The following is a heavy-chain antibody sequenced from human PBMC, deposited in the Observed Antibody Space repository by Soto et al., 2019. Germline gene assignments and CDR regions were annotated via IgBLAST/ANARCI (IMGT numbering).Heavy chain of an antibody. CDR3: AKDLGGCSGGSCYSEYFQH. CDR2: MSASGVGT. V-gene: IGHV3-23*01. CDR1: GFTFSFYT. D-gene: IGHD2-15*01. J-gene: IGHJ1*01. Sequence: EVQLLESGGGLVQPGGSLRLSCAASGFTFSFYTMSWVRQAPGRGLEWVSAMSASGVGTNYADSVKGRFTISRDNSKNTLYLQMNSLSAEDTAVYYCAKDLGGCSGGSCYSEYFQHWGQGTLVTVSS.